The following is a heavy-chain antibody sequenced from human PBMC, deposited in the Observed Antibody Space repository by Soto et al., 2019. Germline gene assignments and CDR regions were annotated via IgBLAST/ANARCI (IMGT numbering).Heavy chain of an antibody. V-gene: IGHV1-2*02. CDR1: GDTFTDSS. J-gene: IGHJ5*02. D-gene: IGHD5-12*01. CDR3: ARDLGGYDLYGPDT. Sequence: ASVKVSCKTSGDTFTDSSMHWVRQAPGQGLEWMGWINLNSGDTNSAEKFRGRVTMTRDTSIITAYMELTRLKSDDTAVYYCARDLGGYDLYGPDTWGQGTLVTVSS. CDR2: INLNSGDT.